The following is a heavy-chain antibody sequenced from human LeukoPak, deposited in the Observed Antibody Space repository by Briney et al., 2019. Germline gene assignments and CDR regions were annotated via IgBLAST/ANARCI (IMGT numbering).Heavy chain of an antibody. V-gene: IGHV3-53*01. J-gene: IGHJ3*02. CDR3: AREVPLSDDDFWSGYDDVGPHVFDI. D-gene: IGHD3-3*01. CDR1: GFTVSSNY. Sequence: GGSLRLSCAASGFTVSSNYMSWVRQAPGKGLEWVSVIYSGGSTYYADSVKGRFTISRDNSKNTLYLQMNSLRVEDTAVYYCAREVPLSDDDFWSGYDDVGPHVFDIWGQGTMVTVSS. CDR2: IYSGGST.